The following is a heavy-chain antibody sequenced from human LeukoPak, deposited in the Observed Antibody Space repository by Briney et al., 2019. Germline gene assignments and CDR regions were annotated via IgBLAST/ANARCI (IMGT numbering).Heavy chain of an antibody. CDR1: GGSLRGYY. V-gene: IGHV4-34*01. CDR2: INHSGST. D-gene: IGHD3-10*01. J-gene: IGHJ3*02. CDR3: ARLIPYYDAFDI. Sequence: PSETLSLTCAVYGGSLRGYYWSWIRQPTATGLEWIGEINHSGSTNYNPSLKSRVTISVDTSKNQFSLKLSSVTAADTAVYYCARLIPYYDAFDIWGQGTMVTVSS.